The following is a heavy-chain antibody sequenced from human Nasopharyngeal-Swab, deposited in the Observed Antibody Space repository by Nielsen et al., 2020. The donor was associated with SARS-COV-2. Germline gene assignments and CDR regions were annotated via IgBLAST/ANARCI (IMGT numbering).Heavy chain of an antibody. CDR1: GFTFSSYA. Sequence: GESLKISCAASGFTFSSYAMSWVRQAPGKGLEWVSAISGSGGSTYYADSVKSRFTISRDNSKNTLYLQMNSLRAEDTAVYYCAGDQWLAFHNWFDPWGQGTLVTVSS. CDR3: AGDQWLAFHNWFDP. J-gene: IGHJ5*02. V-gene: IGHV3-23*01. CDR2: ISGSGGST. D-gene: IGHD6-19*01.